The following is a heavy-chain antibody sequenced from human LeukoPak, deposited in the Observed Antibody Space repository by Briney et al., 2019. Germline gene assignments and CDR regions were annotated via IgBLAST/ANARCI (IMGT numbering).Heavy chain of an antibody. CDR2: ISGSGGST. J-gene: IGHJ4*02. CDR1: GFTFSSYA. V-gene: IGHV3-23*01. CDR3: AKGSAAGRPYYFDY. D-gene: IGHD6-25*01. Sequence: GGSLRLSCAASGFTFSSYAMSWVRQAPGKGLEWVSAISGSGGSTYYADSVKGRFTISRDNSKTILYLQMNSLRAEDAAVYFCAKGSAAGRPYYFDYWGQGTLVTVPS.